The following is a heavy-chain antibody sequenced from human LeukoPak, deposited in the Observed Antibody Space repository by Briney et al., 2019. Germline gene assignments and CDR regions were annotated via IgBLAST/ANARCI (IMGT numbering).Heavy chain of an antibody. CDR3: ARDSQGDPTYYYDSSGYYGDAFDI. J-gene: IGHJ3*02. CDR1: GGSISSSSYY. CDR2: IYYSGST. V-gene: IGHV4-39*07. Sequence: SETLSLTCTVSGGSISSSSYYWGWIRQPPGKGLEWIGSIYYSGSTYYNPSLKSRVTISVDTSKNQFSLKLSSVTAADTAVYYCARDSQGDPTYYYDSSGYYGDAFDIWGQGTMVTVSS. D-gene: IGHD3-22*01.